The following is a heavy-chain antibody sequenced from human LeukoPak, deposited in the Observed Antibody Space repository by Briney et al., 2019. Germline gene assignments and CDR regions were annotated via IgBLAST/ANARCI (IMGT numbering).Heavy chain of an antibody. D-gene: IGHD5-18*01. CDR3: ASAAADTDMATPGFDY. Sequence: SVKVSCKASGGTFNNFAFSWVRQAPGQGLEWMGGIIPMLGTADFARNFQGRVAITADESKTTSYMELSSLRSEDTAVYYCASAAADTDMATPGFDYWGQGTLVIVSS. J-gene: IGHJ4*02. CDR1: GGTFNNFA. V-gene: IGHV1-69*13. CDR2: IIPMLGTA.